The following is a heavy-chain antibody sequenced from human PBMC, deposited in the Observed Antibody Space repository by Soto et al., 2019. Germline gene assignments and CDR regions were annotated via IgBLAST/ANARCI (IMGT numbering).Heavy chain of an antibody. V-gene: IGHV4-39*07. CDR1: GDSISSSNYY. CDR3: ARGKVFPVGGMDV. J-gene: IGHJ6*02. CDR2: IYYTGTS. Sequence: QLHLQESGPGLVKPSETLSLMCNVSGDSISSSNYYWGWIRQPPGKGLEWIGSIYYTGTSYYNPSLKSRVTISVDTSKNQFSLKLTSVTAADTAVYYCARGKVFPVGGMDVWGQGTTVTVSS.